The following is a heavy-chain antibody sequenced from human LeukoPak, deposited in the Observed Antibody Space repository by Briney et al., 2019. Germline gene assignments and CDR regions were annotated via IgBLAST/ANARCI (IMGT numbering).Heavy chain of an antibody. Sequence: GGSLRLSCTASGFTFGDYAMTWVRQAPGKGLEWVGFIRSKAYGGTTEYAASVKGRFTISRDDSKSIAYLQMNSLKTEDTAVYYCTRGEVRYYDSGYWGQGTLVTVSS. CDR2: IRSKAYGGTT. CDR3: TRGEVRYYDSGY. D-gene: IGHD3-22*01. CDR1: GFTFGDYA. J-gene: IGHJ4*02. V-gene: IGHV3-49*04.